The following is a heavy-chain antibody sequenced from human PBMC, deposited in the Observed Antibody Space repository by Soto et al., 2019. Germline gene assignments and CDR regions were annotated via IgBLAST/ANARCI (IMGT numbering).Heavy chain of an antibody. Sequence: GASVKVSCKASGYTFTGYYMHWVRQAPGQGLEWMGWINPNSGGTNYAQKFQGRVTMTRDTSISTAYMELSRLRSDDTAVYYCARDSSIAARRVYYYYGMDVSGPGTTVTVSS. D-gene: IGHD6-6*01. CDR3: ARDSSIAARRVYYYYGMDV. V-gene: IGHV1-2*02. CDR2: INPNSGGT. J-gene: IGHJ6*02. CDR1: GYTFTGYY.